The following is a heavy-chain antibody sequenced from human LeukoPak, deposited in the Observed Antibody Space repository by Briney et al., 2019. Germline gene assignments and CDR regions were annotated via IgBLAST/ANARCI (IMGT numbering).Heavy chain of an antibody. J-gene: IGHJ4*02. D-gene: IGHD3-16*02. CDR1: GFTFSSYS. CDR3: ARDQGRLIAEW. CDR2: ISSSSSYI. V-gene: IGHV3-21*01. Sequence: GGSLRLSCAASGFTFSSYSMNWVRQAPGKGLEWVSSISSSSSYIYYADSVKGRFTISRDNAKNSLYLQMNSLRAEDTAVYYCARDQGRLIAEWGGQGTLVTVSS.